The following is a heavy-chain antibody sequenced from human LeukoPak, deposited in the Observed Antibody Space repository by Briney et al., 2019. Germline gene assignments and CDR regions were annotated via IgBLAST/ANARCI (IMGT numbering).Heavy chain of an antibody. Sequence: GGSLRLSCAASGFTFSIYAIHWVRQAPGKGLEWVAVISHDGSTTYYADSVKGRFTISRDNSKNMLYLHMNSLRVEDTAVYYCTRDPDRSGFDFWGQGTLVTVSS. J-gene: IGHJ4*02. D-gene: IGHD3-22*01. CDR3: TRDPDRSGFDF. CDR1: GFTFSIYA. CDR2: ISHDGSTT. V-gene: IGHV3-30*04.